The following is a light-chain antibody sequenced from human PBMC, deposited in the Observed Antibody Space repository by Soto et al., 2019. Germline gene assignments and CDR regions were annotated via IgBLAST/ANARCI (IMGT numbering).Light chain of an antibody. Sequence: QSVLTQPPSASGTPGQRVTISCSGGKSNIGSNSVTWYQQFPRKAPKLLIYIDDQRPSGVPDRFSGSKSGTSASLAISGLQSEDEAEYYCAAWDDTLRGPVFGGGTKLTVL. J-gene: IGLJ3*02. CDR3: AAWDDTLRGPV. CDR2: IDD. V-gene: IGLV1-44*01. CDR1: KSNIGSNS.